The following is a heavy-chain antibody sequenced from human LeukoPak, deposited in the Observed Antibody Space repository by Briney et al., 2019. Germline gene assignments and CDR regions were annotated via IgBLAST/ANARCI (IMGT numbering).Heavy chain of an antibody. CDR1: GGSFSGYY. CDR3: ARESQECTSTSCYGMDV. J-gene: IGHJ6*04. Sequence: SETLSLTCAVHGGSFSGYYWSSLRQPPGKGLEWIGEINHSGSTNYNPSLKSRVTISVDTSKNQFSLKLSSVTAANTAVYYCARESQECTSTSCYGMDVWGKGTTVTVSS. V-gene: IGHV4-34*01. CDR2: INHSGST. D-gene: IGHD2-2*01.